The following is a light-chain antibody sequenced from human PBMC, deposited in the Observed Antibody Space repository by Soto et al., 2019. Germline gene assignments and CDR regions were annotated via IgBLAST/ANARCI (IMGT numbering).Light chain of an antibody. Sequence: DSQMTQSPSSLSASVGDRVTITCRASQGIRKHLGWYQQRPGKAPKRLIYAASSLQSGVPSRFSGSGSGTDFTLTISSLQPEDFGTYYCLQSIKYPLTFGGGTKVEIK. CDR2: AAS. V-gene: IGKV1-17*01. CDR1: QGIRKH. J-gene: IGKJ4*01. CDR3: LQSIKYPLT.